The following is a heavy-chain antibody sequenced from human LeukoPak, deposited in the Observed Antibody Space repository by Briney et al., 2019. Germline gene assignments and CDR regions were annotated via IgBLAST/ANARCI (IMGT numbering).Heavy chain of an antibody. Sequence: GGSLRLSCAASGFTFVDYYMSWIRQAPGKGLEWISYISSSGSTLYYADSVKGRFTISRDNAMNSLFLQMNSLRAEDTAVYYCARDRYYYDSTNYSGGQGTLVTVSS. D-gene: IGHD3-22*01. J-gene: IGHJ4*02. V-gene: IGHV3-11*01. CDR2: ISSSGSTL. CDR3: ARDRYYYDSTNYS. CDR1: GFTFVDYY.